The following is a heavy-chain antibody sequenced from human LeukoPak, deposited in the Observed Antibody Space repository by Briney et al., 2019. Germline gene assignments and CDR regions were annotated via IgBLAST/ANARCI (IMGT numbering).Heavy chain of an antibody. V-gene: IGHV4-59*11. D-gene: IGHD4-23*01. CDR2: IYFSGST. CDR1: GGSIGGHC. CDR3: ARGATPHYSDF. Sequence: SETLSLTCTVSGGSIGGHCWSWVRQPPGKGLEWIGYIYFSGSTNYNPSLKSRVTISMDTSENKFSLKLSSVTAADTAVYYCARGATPHYSDFWGQGTLVTVSS. J-gene: IGHJ4*02.